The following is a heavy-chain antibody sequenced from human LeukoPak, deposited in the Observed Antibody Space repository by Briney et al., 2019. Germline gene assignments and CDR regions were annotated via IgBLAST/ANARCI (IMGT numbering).Heavy chain of an antibody. V-gene: IGHV3-21*01. CDR3: ARASVVPAAMCDY. D-gene: IGHD2-2*01. J-gene: IGHJ4*02. CDR2: ISSSSSYI. CDR1: GFTFSSYS. Sequence: GGSLRLPCAASGFTFSSYSMSWVRQAPGKGLEWVSSISSSSSYIYYADSVKGRFTISRDNAKNSLYLQMNSLRAEDTAVYYCARASVVPAAMCDYWGQGTLVTVSS.